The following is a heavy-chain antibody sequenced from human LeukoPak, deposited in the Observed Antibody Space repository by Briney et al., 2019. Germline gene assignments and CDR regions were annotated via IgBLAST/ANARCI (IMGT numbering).Heavy chain of an antibody. CDR1: GGSIGGYS. D-gene: IGHD6-19*01. V-gene: IGHV4-59*01. Sequence: SETLSLTCSVSGGSIGGYSWTWVRQPPGKRLEYIGYISYTGITYYNPSLMSRVTISVATSKNQFSLKLSSVTAVDTAVYYCARGEAVLDYWGQGTLVTVSS. CDR2: ISYTGIT. J-gene: IGHJ4*02. CDR3: ARGEAVLDY.